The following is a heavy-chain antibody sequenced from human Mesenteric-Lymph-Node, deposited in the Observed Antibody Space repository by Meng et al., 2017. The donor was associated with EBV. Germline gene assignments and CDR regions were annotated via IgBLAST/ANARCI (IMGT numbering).Heavy chain of an antibody. J-gene: IGHJ4*02. CDR2: IYYSGST. CDR3: ARRGIAEGFDF. Sequence: QLQLQESGPGLVKPSEPLSLTCTVSGGSISSSSYYWGWIRQPPGKGLEWIGSIYYSGSTYYNPSLKSRVTISVDTSKNQFSLKLSSVTAADTAVYYCARRGIAEGFDFWGQGTLVTVSS. CDR1: GGSISSSSYY. V-gene: IGHV4-39*07.